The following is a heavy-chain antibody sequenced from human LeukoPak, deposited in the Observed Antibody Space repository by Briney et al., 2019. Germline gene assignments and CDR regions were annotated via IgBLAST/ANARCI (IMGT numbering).Heavy chain of an antibody. CDR2: ISGSGGSK. V-gene: IGHV3-23*01. Sequence: GGSLRLSCAASGFTFSSYAMRWGRQAPGKGLEWVSDISGSGGSKYYADSVKGRFTISRENAKNTLYLQMNSLRAEDTAVYYCAKVSAPRAFDIWGQGTMVTVSS. CDR1: GFTFSSYA. D-gene: IGHD1-26*01. J-gene: IGHJ3*02. CDR3: AKVSAPRAFDI.